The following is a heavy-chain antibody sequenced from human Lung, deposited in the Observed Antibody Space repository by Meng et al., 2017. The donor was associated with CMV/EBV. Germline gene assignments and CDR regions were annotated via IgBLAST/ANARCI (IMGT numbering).Heavy chain of an antibody. Sequence: GRSLRLSCAASGFTFDDYAMHWVRQAPGKGLEWVSGISWNSGSIGYADSVKGRFTISRDNAKNSLYLQMNSLRAEDTALYYCAKDLRPRYNWNYDYYYGMDVWGQGTXVTVSS. CDR2: ISWNSGSI. CDR1: GFTFDDYA. J-gene: IGHJ6*02. CDR3: AKDLRPRYNWNYDYYYGMDV. V-gene: IGHV3-9*01. D-gene: IGHD1-20*01.